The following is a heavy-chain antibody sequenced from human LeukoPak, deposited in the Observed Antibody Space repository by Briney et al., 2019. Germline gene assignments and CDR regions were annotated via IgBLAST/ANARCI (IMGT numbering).Heavy chain of an antibody. V-gene: IGHV4-34*01. CDR2: INDSGST. CDR1: GGSFSGYY. J-gene: IGHJ3*02. CDR3: ARGLGYSSSRRGAFEI. Sequence: SETLSLTCAVYGGSFSGYYWSWSRQPPGKGLEWIGQINDSGSTNYNPSLKSRVTISVDTSKNQFSLKLSSVTAADTAVYYCARGLGYSSSRRGAFEIWGQGTMVTVSS. D-gene: IGHD6-13*01.